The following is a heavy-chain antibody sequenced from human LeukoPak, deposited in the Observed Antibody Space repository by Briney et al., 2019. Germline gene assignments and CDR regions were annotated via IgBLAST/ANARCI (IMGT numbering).Heavy chain of an antibody. CDR1: GGSISTYY. Sequence: PSETLSLTCTASGGSISTYYWSWIRQPPGKGLEWIGYIYYSGSTNYNPSLKSRVTISVDTSKNQFSLKLSSVTAADTAVYYCARGLNRNDYGDYGYWGQGTLVTVSS. D-gene: IGHD4-17*01. V-gene: IGHV4-59*01. CDR3: ARGLNRNDYGDYGY. CDR2: IYYSGST. J-gene: IGHJ4*02.